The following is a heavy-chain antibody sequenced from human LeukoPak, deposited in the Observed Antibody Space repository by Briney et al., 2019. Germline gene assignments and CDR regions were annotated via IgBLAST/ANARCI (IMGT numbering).Heavy chain of an antibody. V-gene: IGHV1-18*01. D-gene: IGHD6-13*01. CDR3: AGSWYGPSPGNLDY. Sequence: ASVKVSCKASGYTFINYGINWLRQAPGQGLEWVGWISIYSGNTYYAQKFQGRVTMTTDTSTSTAYMEVRGLRSDDTAMYYCAGSWYGPSPGNLDYWGQGTLVTVSS. J-gene: IGHJ4*02. CDR1: GYTFINYG. CDR2: ISIYSGNT.